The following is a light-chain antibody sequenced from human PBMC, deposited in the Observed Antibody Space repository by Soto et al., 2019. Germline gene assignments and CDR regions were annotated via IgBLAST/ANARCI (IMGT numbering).Light chain of an antibody. J-gene: IGLJ3*02. CDR1: NTGTKS. V-gene: IGLV3-21*04. CDR2: SDS. CDR3: QVWDSGTDHVV. Sequence: SYELTQPPAVSVAPGKTARITCGGHNTGTKSVHWYQQKPGQAPVLVIYSDSDRPSAIPERFSGSNSGNTATLTINRVGAGDEADYYCQVWDSGTDHVVFGGGTKLTVL.